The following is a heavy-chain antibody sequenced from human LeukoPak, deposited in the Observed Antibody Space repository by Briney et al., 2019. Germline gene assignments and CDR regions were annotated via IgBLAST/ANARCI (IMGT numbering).Heavy chain of an antibody. D-gene: IGHD4-17*01. J-gene: IGHJ4*02. CDR3: ARGNYGDYVSFDY. V-gene: IGHV3-30*04. CDR1: GFTFSSYA. Sequence: GGSLRLSCAASGFTFSSYAMHWVRQAPGKGLEWVAVISYDGSNKYYADSVKGRFTISRDNSKNTPYLQMNSLRAEDTAVYYCARGNYGDYVSFDYWGQGTLVTVSS. CDR2: ISYDGSNK.